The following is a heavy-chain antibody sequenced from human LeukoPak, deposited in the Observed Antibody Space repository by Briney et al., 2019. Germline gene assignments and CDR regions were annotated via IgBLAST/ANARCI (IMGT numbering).Heavy chain of an antibody. J-gene: IGHJ4*02. CDR2: ISGSGGDI. D-gene: IGHD3-22*01. CDR1: GFTFSNYY. CDR3: ARDIRAVGITLYFDY. Sequence: GGTLRLSCAASGFTFSNYYMSWIRQTPGKGLEWLSYISGSGGDIHYADSVKGRFTISRDNAKNSLYLQMNSLRAEDTAMYYCARDIRAVGITLYFDYWGQGILVTVTS. V-gene: IGHV3-11*01.